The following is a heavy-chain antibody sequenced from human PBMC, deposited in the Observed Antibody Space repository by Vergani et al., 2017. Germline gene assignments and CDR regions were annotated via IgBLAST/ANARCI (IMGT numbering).Heavy chain of an antibody. CDR3: ARENYYDFWSGYHTYYYYYMDV. CDR2: IYTSGST. J-gene: IGHJ6*03. D-gene: IGHD3-3*01. CDR1: GGSISSGSYY. Sequence: QVQLQESGPGLVKPSQTLSLTCTVSGGSISSGSYYWSWIRPPAGKGLEWIGRIYTSGSTNYNPSLKSRVTMSVDTSKNQFSLKLSSVTAADTAVYYCARENYYDFWSGYHTYYYYYMDVWGKGP. V-gene: IGHV4-61*02.